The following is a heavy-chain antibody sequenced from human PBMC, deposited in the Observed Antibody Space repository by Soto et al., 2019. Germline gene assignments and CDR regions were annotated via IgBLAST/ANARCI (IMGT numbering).Heavy chain of an antibody. CDR1: GFTFSNHA. V-gene: IGHV3-23*01. CDR3: AKDAGPPGTNDWYFDL. J-gene: IGHJ2*01. Sequence: EVQLLESGGGLVQPGGSVRLSCAASGFTFSNHAVCWVRQAPGKGLEWVSCISRSGNDIYYADSVRGRFTISRDSSKTTAYLQMNSLRAEDTAVYYCAKDAGPPGTNDWYFDLWGRGTLVTVSS. D-gene: IGHD2-8*01. CDR2: ISRSGNDI.